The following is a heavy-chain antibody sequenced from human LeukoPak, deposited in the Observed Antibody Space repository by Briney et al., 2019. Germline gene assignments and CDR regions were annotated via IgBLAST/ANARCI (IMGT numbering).Heavy chain of an antibody. Sequence: SATLSLTCPVSGGSISSYYWSWIRQPPGKGLEWIGYMQYTGSTNYNPSLKSRVTISLDSSNSQLSLKLKSVTAADTAVYFCARVRRFNGPYNVYFDYWGQGTLVTVSS. D-gene: IGHD2-8*01. V-gene: IGHV4-59*01. CDR1: GGSISSYY. CDR3: ARVRRFNGPYNVYFDY. J-gene: IGHJ4*02. CDR2: MQYTGST.